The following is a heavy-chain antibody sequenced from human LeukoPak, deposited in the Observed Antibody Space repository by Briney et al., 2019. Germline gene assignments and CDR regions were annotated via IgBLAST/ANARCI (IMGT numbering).Heavy chain of an antibody. CDR2: VSVSGGST. D-gene: IGHD3-3*01. CDR3: AKDVKAGSGDYYFDY. V-gene: IGHV3-23*01. Sequence: PGGSLRLSCAASGFTFSRYALNWARQPPGKRLEWVSTVSVSGGSTYYADSVKGRFTISSDNSENTLYLQMNSLRAEDTAVYYCAKDVKAGSGDYYFDYWGQGTLVTVSS. J-gene: IGHJ4*02. CDR1: GFTFSRYA.